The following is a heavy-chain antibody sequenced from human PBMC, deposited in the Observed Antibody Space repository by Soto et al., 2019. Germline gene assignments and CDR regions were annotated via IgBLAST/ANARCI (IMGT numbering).Heavy chain of an antibody. CDR1: GGSFSGYY. CDR2: INHSGST. J-gene: IGHJ6*03. D-gene: IGHD3-10*01. V-gene: IGHV4-34*01. CDR3: ASLMVRGVISHYYYYMDV. Sequence: QVQLQQWGAGLLKPSETLSLTCAVYGGSFSGYYWSWIRQPPGKGLEWIGEINHSGSTNYNPSLKRRVTISVDTSKNQFSLKLSSVTAADTAVYYCASLMVRGVISHYYYYMDVWGKGTTVTVSS.